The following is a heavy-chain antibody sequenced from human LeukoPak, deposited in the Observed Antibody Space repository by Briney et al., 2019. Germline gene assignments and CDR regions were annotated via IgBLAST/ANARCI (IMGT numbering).Heavy chain of an antibody. CDR2: VKSKTDGGTT. CDR1: GLTFSNYW. V-gene: IGHV3-15*01. Sequence: GGSLKLSCVVSGLTFSNYWMSWVRQAPGKGLEWVGRVKSKTDGGTTEYAAPVKGRFTISRDDSKNTLHLEMNSLKTEDTGVYYCATGARGRDWGQGTLVTVSS. D-gene: IGHD3-10*01. CDR3: ATGARGRD. J-gene: IGHJ4*02.